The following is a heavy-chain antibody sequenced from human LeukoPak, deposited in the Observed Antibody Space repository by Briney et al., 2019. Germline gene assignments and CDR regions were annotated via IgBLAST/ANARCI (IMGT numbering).Heavy chain of an antibody. V-gene: IGHV4-4*07. Sequence: SETLSLTCTVSGGSISSYYWSWIRQPAGKGLEWIGRIYTSGSTDYNPSLTSRVTISVDTYKNQISMKLSSVTAADTAVYYCAKGAGPPWFDPWGQGTLVTVSS. CDR1: GGSISSYY. D-gene: IGHD6-19*01. J-gene: IGHJ5*02. CDR2: IYTSGST. CDR3: AKGAGPPWFDP.